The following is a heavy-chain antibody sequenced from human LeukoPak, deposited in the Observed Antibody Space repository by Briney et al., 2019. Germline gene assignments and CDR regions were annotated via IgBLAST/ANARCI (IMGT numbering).Heavy chain of an antibody. CDR3: ARTGIAARAHFDY. CDR2: IDPSGGST. D-gene: IGHD6-6*01. Sequence: ASVTVSCKASGYTFTSYYMHWVRQAPGQGLEWMGIIDPSGGSTSYAQKFQGRVTMTRDTSTSTVYMELSSLRSEDTAVYYCARTGIAARAHFDYWGQGTLVTVSS. V-gene: IGHV1-46*01. CDR1: GYTFTSYY. J-gene: IGHJ4*02.